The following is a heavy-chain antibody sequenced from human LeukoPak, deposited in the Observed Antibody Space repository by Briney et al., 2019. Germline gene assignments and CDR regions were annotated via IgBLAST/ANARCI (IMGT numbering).Heavy chain of an antibody. D-gene: IGHD2-8*01. Sequence: PGGSLRLSCAASGFTFSSYAMSWVRQAPGKGLEWVSAISGSGGSTYYADSVKGRFTISRDNSKNTLYLQMNSLRAEDTAVYYCAKAGYCTNGVCYRWYYFDYWGQGTLVTVSS. V-gene: IGHV3-23*01. CDR2: ISGSGGST. J-gene: IGHJ4*02. CDR3: AKAGYCTNGVCYRWYYFDY. CDR1: GFTFSSYA.